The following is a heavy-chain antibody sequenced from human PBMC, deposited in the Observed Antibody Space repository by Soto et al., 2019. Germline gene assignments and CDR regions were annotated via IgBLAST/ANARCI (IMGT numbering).Heavy chain of an antibody. CDR2: IYPGDSDT. D-gene: IGHD4-17*01. Sequence: GESLKISCKGSGYSFTSYWIGWVRQMPGKGLEWMGIIYPGDSDTRYSPSFQGQVTISADKSISTAYLQWSSLKASDTAMYYCARLSVTTVTTSWFDPWGQGTLVTVSS. CDR3: ARLSVTTVTTSWFDP. V-gene: IGHV5-51*01. CDR1: GYSFTSYW. J-gene: IGHJ5*02.